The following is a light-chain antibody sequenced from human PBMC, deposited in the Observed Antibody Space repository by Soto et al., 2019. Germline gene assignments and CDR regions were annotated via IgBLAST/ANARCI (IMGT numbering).Light chain of an antibody. J-gene: IGLJ1*01. CDR2: EVS. V-gene: IGLV2-14*01. CDR3: SSFRSGTTL. Sequence: QSVLTQPASVSGSPGQSITISCSGTSSDIGSYNFVSWYHQHPGKAPKLMIYEVSNRPSGVSDRFSGSKSGNTASLTISGLQAEDEADYYCSSFRSGTTLFGTGTKLTVL. CDR1: SSDIGSYNF.